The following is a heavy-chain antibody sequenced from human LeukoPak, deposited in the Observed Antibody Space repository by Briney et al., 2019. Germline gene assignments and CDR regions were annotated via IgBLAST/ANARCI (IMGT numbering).Heavy chain of an antibody. V-gene: IGHV4-61*02. CDR2: IYTSGST. CDR3: ARHRYSTSSNYFDY. D-gene: IGHD6-13*01. CDR1: GGSISSGSYY. Sequence: SQTLSLTCTVSGGSISSGSYYWSWIRQPAGKGLEWIGRIYTSGSTNYNPSLKSPVTLSADTSKNQFSLTLGSVTAADTAMYYCARHRYSTSSNYFDYWGQGTLVTVSS. J-gene: IGHJ4*02.